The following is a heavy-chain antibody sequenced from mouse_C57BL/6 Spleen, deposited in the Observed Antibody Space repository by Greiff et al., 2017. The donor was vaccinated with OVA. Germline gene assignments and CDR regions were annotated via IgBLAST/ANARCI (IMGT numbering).Heavy chain of an antibody. CDR2: IYPGSGNT. CDR1: GYTFTDYY. D-gene: IGHD1-1*01. Sequence: QVQLQQSGAELVRPGASVKLSCKASGYTFTDYYINWVKQRPGQGLEWIARIYPGSGNTYYNEKFKGKATLTAEKSSSTAYMQLSSLTSEDSAVYFCARDYGSSYGFAYWGQGTLVTVSA. V-gene: IGHV1-76*01. CDR3: ARDYGSSYGFAY. J-gene: IGHJ3*01.